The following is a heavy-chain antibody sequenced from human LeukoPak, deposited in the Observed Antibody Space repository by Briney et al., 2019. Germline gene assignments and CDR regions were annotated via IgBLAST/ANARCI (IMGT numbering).Heavy chain of an antibody. CDR1: GGSISSYY. CDR2: IYTSGST. Sequence: SETLSLTCTVSGGSISSYYWSWIRQPAGKGLEWIGRIYTSGSTNYNPSLKSRATMSVDTSKNQFSLKLSSVTAADTAVYYCARVLVVAATPTEVNNWFDPWGQGTLVTVSS. D-gene: IGHD2-15*01. J-gene: IGHJ5*02. CDR3: ARVLVVAATPTEVNNWFDP. V-gene: IGHV4-4*07.